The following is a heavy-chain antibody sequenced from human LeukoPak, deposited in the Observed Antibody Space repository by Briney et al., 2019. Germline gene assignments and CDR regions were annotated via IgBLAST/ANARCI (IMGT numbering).Heavy chain of an antibody. V-gene: IGHV4-4*02. CDR2: IYHSGST. J-gene: IGHJ5*02. CDR3: AKGYCSGGSCNNWCDP. Sequence: SETLSLTCAVSGGSISSSNWWSWVRQPPGKGLEWIGEIYHSGSTNYNPSLKSRVTISVDKSKNQFSLKLSSVTAADTAVYYCAKGYCSGGSCNNWCDPWGQGTLVTVSS. D-gene: IGHD2-15*01. CDR1: GGSISSSNW.